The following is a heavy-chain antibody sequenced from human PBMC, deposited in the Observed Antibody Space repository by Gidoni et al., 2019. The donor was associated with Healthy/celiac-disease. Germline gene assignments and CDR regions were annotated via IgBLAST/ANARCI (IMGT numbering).Heavy chain of an antibody. CDR2: IYYSGST. V-gene: IGHV4-39*02. Sequence: QLQLQESCPGLVKPSETLSLTCTVSGGSISSSSYYWGWIRQPPGKGLEWIGSIYYSGSTYYNPSLKSRVTISVDTSKNQFSLKLSSVTAADTAVYYCARDDEMATITRYWGQGTLVTVSS. CDR3: ARDDEMATITRY. CDR1: GGSISSSSYY. D-gene: IGHD5-12*01. J-gene: IGHJ4*02.